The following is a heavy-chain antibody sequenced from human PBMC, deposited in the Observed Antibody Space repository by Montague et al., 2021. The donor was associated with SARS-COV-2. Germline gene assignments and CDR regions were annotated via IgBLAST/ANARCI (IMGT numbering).Heavy chain of an antibody. Sequence: SETLSLTCTVSGDSISSSSYNWGWIRQPPGKGLEWIGSVHYSGRPYYNPSHKSRVTIYVDTSKNQLSLKLSSVTAADTAVYYCTRHVHMTWPEPSPGFDYWGQGTLVTVSS. J-gene: IGHJ4*02. D-gene: IGHD1-1*01. CDR2: VHYSGRP. CDR1: GDSISSSSYN. CDR3: TRHVHMTWPEPSPGFDY. V-gene: IGHV4-39*01.